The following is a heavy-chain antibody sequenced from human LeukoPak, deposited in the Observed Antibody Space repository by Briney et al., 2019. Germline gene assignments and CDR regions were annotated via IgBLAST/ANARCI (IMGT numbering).Heavy chain of an antibody. CDR1: GFTFSSFD. V-gene: IGHV3-23*01. CDR3: ATITSMRVVLIS. CDR2: ISVGATNT. J-gene: IGHJ1*01. Sequence: PGGSLRLSCAASGFTFSSFDMTWVRQAPGKGLEWVSTISVGATNTYYADSVKGRFTISRDNSKNTLYLQMNSLRADDTAVYYCATITSMRVVLISWGQGTLVTVSS. D-gene: IGHD3-22*01.